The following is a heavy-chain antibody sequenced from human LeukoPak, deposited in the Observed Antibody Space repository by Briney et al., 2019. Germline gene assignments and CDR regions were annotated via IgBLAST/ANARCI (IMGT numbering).Heavy chain of an antibody. CDR2: INHSGST. CDR3: ARGTGSWDRYYYYYYMDV. V-gene: IGHV4-34*01. Sequence: ETLSLTCAVYGGSFSGYYWSWIRQPPGKGLEWIGEINHSGSTNYNPSLKSRVTISVDTSKNQFSLKLSSVTAADTAVYYCARGTGSWDRYYYYYYMDVWGKGTTVTVSS. J-gene: IGHJ6*03. D-gene: IGHD6-13*01. CDR1: GGSFSGYY.